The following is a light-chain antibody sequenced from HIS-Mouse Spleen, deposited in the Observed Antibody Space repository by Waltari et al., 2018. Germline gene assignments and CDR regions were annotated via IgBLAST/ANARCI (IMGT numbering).Light chain of an antibody. CDR1: SLSSYY. V-gene: IGLV3-19*01. Sequence: SSELTQDPAVSVALGQTVRITCQGDSLSSYYASWYQQKPVQAPVLVIYGKNNRPSGIPDRFSGSSSGNTASLTITGAQAEDEADYYCNSRDSSGNHVVFGGGTKLTVL. CDR3: NSRDSSGNHVV. J-gene: IGLJ2*01. CDR2: GKN.